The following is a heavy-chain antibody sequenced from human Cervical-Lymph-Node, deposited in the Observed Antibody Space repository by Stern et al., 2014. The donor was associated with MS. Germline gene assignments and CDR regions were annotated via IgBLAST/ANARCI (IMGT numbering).Heavy chain of an antibody. J-gene: IGHJ4*02. CDR1: GFTFGDYA. CDR3: TRGDSGSVY. Sequence: EVQLVESGGGLVQPGRSLRLSCTPSGFTFGDYAMNWFRQAPGKGLEWVGFIRSKGSGGTTESAASVKDRFTISRDDSKSIAYLQLNSLKTEDTAIYYCTRGDSGSVYWGQGTLVTVSS. V-gene: IGHV3-49*03. CDR2: IRSKGSGGTT. D-gene: IGHD3-10*01.